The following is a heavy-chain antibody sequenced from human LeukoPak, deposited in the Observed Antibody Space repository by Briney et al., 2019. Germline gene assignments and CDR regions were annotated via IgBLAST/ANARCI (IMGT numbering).Heavy chain of an antibody. CDR2: ISSSSSYI. Sequence: GGSLRLSCAASGFTFSGYSMNWVRQAPGKGLEWVSSISSSSSYIYYADSVKGRFTISRDNAKNSLYLQMNSLRAEDTAVYYCARALSSGLDYWGQGTLVTVSS. D-gene: IGHD6-19*01. CDR3: ARALSSGLDY. J-gene: IGHJ4*02. V-gene: IGHV3-21*01. CDR1: GFTFSGYS.